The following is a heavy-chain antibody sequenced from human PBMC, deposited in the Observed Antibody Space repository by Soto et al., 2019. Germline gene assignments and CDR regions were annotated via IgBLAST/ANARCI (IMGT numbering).Heavy chain of an antibody. Sequence: QVQLQESGPGLVKPSETMSLSCTVSGGSISSYYWSWFRQSPGKRMEWIGYVHHRWGSSYNPSLHSRVAISLDTTKSQFSLKVTSVTATDTAVYYCARQGFGPLHGLVDVWGQGPMVTVSS. J-gene: IGHJ6*02. D-gene: IGHD3-10*01. CDR2: VHHRWGS. V-gene: IGHV4-59*08. CDR1: GGSISSYY. CDR3: ARQGFGPLHGLVDV.